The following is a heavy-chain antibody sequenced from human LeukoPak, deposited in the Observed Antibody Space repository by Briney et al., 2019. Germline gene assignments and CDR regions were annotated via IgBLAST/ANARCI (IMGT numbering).Heavy chain of an antibody. V-gene: IGHV3-23*01. CDR3: AKDLDDSSGFYSYHH. CDR2: ISGSGDGT. Sequence: PGGSPRLSCAASGFTFSSYAMSWARQAPGKGLEWVSTISGSGDGTYYADSVKGRFTISRDNSKNTVYLQMNSLRADDTAVYYCAKDLDDSSGFYSYHHWGQGTLVTVSS. CDR1: GFTFSSYA. D-gene: IGHD3-22*01. J-gene: IGHJ1*01.